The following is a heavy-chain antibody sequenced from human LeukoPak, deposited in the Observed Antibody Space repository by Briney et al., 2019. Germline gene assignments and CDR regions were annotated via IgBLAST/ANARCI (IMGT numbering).Heavy chain of an antibody. Sequence: GGSLRLSCAASGFTFSSYAMSWVRQAPGKGLEWVSVMDSGGITYYADSVKGRFTVSRDNSKNTLYLQMNTLRADDMAVYYCARANYYSSSFDYWGRGTLVTVSS. CDR2: MDSGGIT. V-gene: IGHV3-66*01. D-gene: IGHD3-10*01. CDR1: GFTFSSYA. CDR3: ARANYYSSSFDY. J-gene: IGHJ4*02.